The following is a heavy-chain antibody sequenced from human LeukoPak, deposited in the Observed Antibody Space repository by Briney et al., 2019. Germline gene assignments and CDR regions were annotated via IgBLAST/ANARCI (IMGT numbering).Heavy chain of an antibody. CDR2: IYHSGST. D-gene: IGHD3/OR15-3a*01. CDR3: AKSDWLLGDAFDI. Sequence: PWETLSLTCTVSGGSISNYSWSWIRQPPGKGLEWIGYIYHSGSTYYNPSLKSRVTISVDRSKNQFSLKLSSVTAADTAVYYCAKSDWLLGDAFDIWGQGTMVTVSS. V-gene: IGHV4-30-2*01. J-gene: IGHJ3*02. CDR1: GGSISNYS.